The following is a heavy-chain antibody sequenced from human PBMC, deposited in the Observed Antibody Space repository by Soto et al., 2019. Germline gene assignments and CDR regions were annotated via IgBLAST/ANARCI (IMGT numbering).Heavy chain of an antibody. CDR3: ARGERKVNWRPYFDT. D-gene: IGHD1-26*01. Sequence: ASETLSLTCTASGDSLSLYYWSWIRLSPGKGLEWIGYIYSTGSSNQNPSLRDRVAVSADASKNQFYLTLTSMTAADTAVYYCARGERKVNWRPYFDTWGQGIQVTVS. J-gene: IGHJ5*02. CDR1: GDSLSLYY. V-gene: IGHV4-59*01. CDR2: IYSTGSS.